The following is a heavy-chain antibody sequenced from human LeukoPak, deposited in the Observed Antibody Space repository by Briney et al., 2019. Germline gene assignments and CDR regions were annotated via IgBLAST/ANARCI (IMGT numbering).Heavy chain of an antibody. CDR2: INHSGST. D-gene: IGHD3-22*01. CDR3: ARLLDSSDYPRDY. J-gene: IGHJ4*02. Sequence: SETLSLTCAVYGGSFSGYYWSRIRQPPGKEREWIGEINHSGSTNYNPSLKSRVTISVDTSKNQFSLKLSSVTAADTAVYYCARLLDSSDYPRDYWGQGTLVTVSS. V-gene: IGHV4-34*01. CDR1: GGSFSGYY.